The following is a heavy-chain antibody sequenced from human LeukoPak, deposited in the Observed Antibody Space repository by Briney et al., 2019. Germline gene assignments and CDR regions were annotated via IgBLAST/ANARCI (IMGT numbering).Heavy chain of an antibody. Sequence: GGSLRLSCSASGFTFGDYAMSWVRQAPGKGLEWVGFIRSKAYGGTTEYAASVKGRFTISRDDSKSLAYLQMNSLKTEDTAVYYCTRVVVVPAAMRGLFYYYGMDVWGKGTTVTVSS. J-gene: IGHJ6*04. V-gene: IGHV3-49*04. CDR2: IRSKAYGGTT. CDR3: TRVVVVPAAMRGLFYYYGMDV. D-gene: IGHD2-2*01. CDR1: GFTFGDYA.